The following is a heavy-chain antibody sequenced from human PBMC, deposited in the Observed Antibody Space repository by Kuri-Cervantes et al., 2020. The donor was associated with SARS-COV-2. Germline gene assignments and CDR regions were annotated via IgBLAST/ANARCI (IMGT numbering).Heavy chain of an antibody. Sequence: SETLSLTCTVSGGSITSYYWSWIRQPPGKGLEWIGSMYYSGITNYNPSLKSRVTISVDTSKSQFSLKLSSVTAADTAVYYCARVRGVLGEVYFDYWGQGNLVTVSS. V-gene: IGHV4-59*01. J-gene: IGHJ4*02. CDR1: GGSITSYY. CDR3: ARVRGVLGEVYFDY. CDR2: MYYSGIT. D-gene: IGHD3-10*01.